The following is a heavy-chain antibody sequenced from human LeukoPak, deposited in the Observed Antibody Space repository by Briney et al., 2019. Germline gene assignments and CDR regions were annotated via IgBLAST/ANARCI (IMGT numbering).Heavy chain of an antibody. D-gene: IGHD2-15*01. CDR1: GFTFSSYD. J-gene: IGHJ4*02. Sequence: GGSLRLSCAASGFTFSSYDMHWVRQATGKGLEWASAIGTAGDTYYPGSVKGRFTISRENAKNSLYLQMNSLRAEDTAVYYCARAYCSGGSCYFDYWGQGTLVTVSS. V-gene: IGHV3-13*01. CDR3: ARAYCSGGSCYFDY. CDR2: IGTAGDT.